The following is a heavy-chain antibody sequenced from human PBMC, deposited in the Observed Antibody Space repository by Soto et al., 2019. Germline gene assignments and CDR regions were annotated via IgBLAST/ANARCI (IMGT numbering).Heavy chain of an antibody. J-gene: IGHJ4*02. CDR2: IDTSGTKI. D-gene: IGHD3-3*01. CDR3: ASHYDMWSGYLSPVDY. V-gene: IGHV3-11*01. Sequence: GSLRLSCAASGYTFSDYYMSWIRQAPGKGLEWISHIDTSGTKIYYADSVKGRFTITRDNAKNSLYLEMNSLRDEDTAVYYCASHYDMWSGYLSPVDYWGQGTQVTVSS. CDR1: GYTFSDYY.